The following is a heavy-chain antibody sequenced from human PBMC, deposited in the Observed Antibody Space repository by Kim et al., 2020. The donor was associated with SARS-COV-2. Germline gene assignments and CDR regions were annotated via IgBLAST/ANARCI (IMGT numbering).Heavy chain of an antibody. V-gene: IGHV3-23*01. Sequence: GGSLRLSCAASGFTFNNYAMNWVRHTPGKGLEWVSHVGGGNKHISYADFVKGRFTISRDDSKKMLYLQMYSLTVEDTAIYYCAKDEVSFNGVWDAFDIWGQGAVVTVSS. CDR3: AKDEVSFNGVWDAFDI. J-gene: IGHJ3*02. CDR2: VGGGNKHI. D-gene: IGHD2-8*01. CDR1: GFTFNNYA.